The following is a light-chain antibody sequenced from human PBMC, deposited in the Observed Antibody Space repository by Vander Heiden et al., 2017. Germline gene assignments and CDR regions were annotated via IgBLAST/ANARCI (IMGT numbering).Light chain of an antibody. CDR1: SSYVAIYSH. CDR2: DVS. CDR3: SSYRSDSTTLYV. J-gene: IGLJ1*01. Sequence: QSALTQPASVSGSPGQSITISCTGTSSYVAIYSHVSWYQHHPGKAPKLMIYDVSIRPSGVSNRFSGSKSGNTASLTISGLQAEDEADYYCSSYRSDSTTLYVFGTGTKVTVL. V-gene: IGLV2-14*03.